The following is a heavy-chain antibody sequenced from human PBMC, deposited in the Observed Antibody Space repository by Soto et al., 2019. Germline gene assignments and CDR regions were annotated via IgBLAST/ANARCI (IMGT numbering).Heavy chain of an antibody. D-gene: IGHD4-17*01. CDR1: GDSVYGSHW. J-gene: IGHJ4*02. Sequence: SETLSLTCAVFGDSVYGSHWWTWVRQTPGRGLEWLGQIYYTGRTIYNPSLTSRVTMSVDKSKNQFSLRLSSLTAADTATYFCARKNGYSDYYLDYWGQGALVTVSS. CDR2: IYYTGRT. V-gene: IGHV4-4*02. CDR3: ARKNGYSDYYLDY.